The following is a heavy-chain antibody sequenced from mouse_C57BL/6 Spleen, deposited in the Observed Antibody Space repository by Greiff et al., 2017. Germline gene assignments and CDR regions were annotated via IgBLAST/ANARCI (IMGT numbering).Heavy chain of an antibody. V-gene: IGHV1-66*01. CDR3: GRGGYDEEGYFDY. D-gene: IGHD2-2*01. CDR1: GYSFTSYY. CDR2: ISPGSGNT. Sequence: VQLQQSGPELVKPGASVKISCKASGYSFTSYYIHWVKQRPGQGLEWIGWISPGSGNTKYNEKFKGKATLTADTSSSTAYMQLSSLTSEDSAVYYCGRGGYDEEGYFDYWGQGTTLTVSS. J-gene: IGHJ2*01.